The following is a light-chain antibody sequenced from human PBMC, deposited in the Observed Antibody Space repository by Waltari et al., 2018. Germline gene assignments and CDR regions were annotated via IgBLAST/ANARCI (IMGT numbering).Light chain of an antibody. V-gene: IGKV3-15*01. CDR2: GAS. CDR1: QSVSHN. J-gene: IGKJ5*01. CDR3: QQYNNWPPIT. Sequence: ETVMTQSPATLSLSPGARATLSCRASQSVSHNLAWYQQKPGQAPTILIYGASTRATGIPARFSGGGSGTEFTLTISSLQSEDFAVYYCQQYNNWPPITFGQGTRLEMK.